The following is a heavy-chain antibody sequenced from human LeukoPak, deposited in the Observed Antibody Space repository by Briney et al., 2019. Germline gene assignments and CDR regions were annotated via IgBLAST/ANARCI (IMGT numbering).Heavy chain of an antibody. D-gene: IGHD2-15*01. Sequence: SETLSLTCTVSGASISSSYWSWIRQPPGKGLEWIGYTYYSGTTNYNPSLKSRLTISVDTSKNQFSLKLSSVTAADTAVYYCARRGYCSGGTCLTFDLWGQGTLVTVSS. CDR3: ARRGYCSGGTCLTFDL. CDR1: GASISSSY. CDR2: TYYSGTT. V-gene: IGHV4-59*08. J-gene: IGHJ4*02.